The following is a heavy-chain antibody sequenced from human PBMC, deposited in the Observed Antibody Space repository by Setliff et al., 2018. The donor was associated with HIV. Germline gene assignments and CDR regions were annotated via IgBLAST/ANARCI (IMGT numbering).Heavy chain of an antibody. V-gene: IGHV1-18*01. J-gene: IGHJ4*02. CDR3: ARDWNMVEVAGSGPAGGGH. CDR1: GYTFTSYG. Sequence: ASVKVSCKASGYTFTSYGISWVRQAPGQGLEWMGWISAYTGNTNYAQKLQGRVTMTTDTSTSPAYMELRSLRSDDTAVYYCARDWNMVEVAGSGPAGGGHWGQGTLVTVSS. D-gene: IGHD6-19*01. CDR2: ISAYTGNT.